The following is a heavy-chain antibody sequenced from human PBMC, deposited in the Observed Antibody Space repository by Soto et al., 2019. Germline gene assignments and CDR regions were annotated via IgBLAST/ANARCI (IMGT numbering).Heavy chain of an antibody. V-gene: IGHV1-18*01. CDR1: GYTFTSYG. CDR2: ISAYNGNT. CDR3: ARGPNYFDY. J-gene: IGHJ4*02. Sequence: HVQLVQSGAEVKKPGASVKVSCKASGYTFTSYGISWVRQAPGQGLEWMGWISAYNGNTKYAQKLQARVTMTPATTTSTAYMALRSLTSDDTAVYYCARGPNYFDYWGQGTLVTVAS.